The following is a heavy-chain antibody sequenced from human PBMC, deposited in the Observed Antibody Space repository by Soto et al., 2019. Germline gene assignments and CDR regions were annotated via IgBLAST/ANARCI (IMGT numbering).Heavy chain of an antibody. V-gene: IGHV4-59*01. D-gene: IGHD6-19*01. Sequence: SETLSITCTVSGDSISNYYWSWIRQPPGKGLEWIGDIYYSGSTNYNPSLKSRVTISVDTSKNQFSLKLSSVTAADTAVYHCARTRGQWLDYAFDIWGQGTTVTVSS. CDR2: IYYSGST. CDR3: ARTRGQWLDYAFDI. CDR1: GDSISNYY. J-gene: IGHJ3*02.